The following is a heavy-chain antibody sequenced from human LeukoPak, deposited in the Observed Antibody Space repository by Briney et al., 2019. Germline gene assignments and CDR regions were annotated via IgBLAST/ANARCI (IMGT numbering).Heavy chain of an antibody. Sequence: GRSLRLSCAASGFTFSSYAMHWVRQAPGKGLEWVAVISYDGSNKYYADSVKGRFTISRDNSKNTLYLQMNSLRAEDTAVYYCARDHYYDSSGYFSWYYFDYWGQGTLVTVSS. V-gene: IGHV3-30*04. CDR1: GFTFSSYA. J-gene: IGHJ4*02. CDR2: ISYDGSNK. D-gene: IGHD3-22*01. CDR3: ARDHYYDSSGYFSWYYFDY.